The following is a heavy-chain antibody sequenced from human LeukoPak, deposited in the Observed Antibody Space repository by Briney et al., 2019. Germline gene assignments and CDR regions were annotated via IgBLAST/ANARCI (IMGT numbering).Heavy chain of an antibody. J-gene: IGHJ4*02. D-gene: IGHD1-26*01. CDR3: YWEGS. CDR2: IKSDGSST. Sequence: GGSLRLSCAASGFTFSNYWMHWVGQAPRKGLVWVALIKSDGSSTSYADSVKGRFTISRDNAKNTLYLQMNSLRAEDTAVYYCYWEGSWGQGTLVTVSS. V-gene: IGHV3-74*01. CDR1: GFTFSNYW.